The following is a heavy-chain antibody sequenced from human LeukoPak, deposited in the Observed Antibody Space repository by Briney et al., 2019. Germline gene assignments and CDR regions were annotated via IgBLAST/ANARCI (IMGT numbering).Heavy chain of an antibody. D-gene: IGHD3-16*02. J-gene: IGHJ1*01. Sequence: SETLSLTCAVSGGSISSSSYYWGWIRQPPGKGLEWIGSIYYSGSTYYNPSLKSRVTISVDTSKNQFSLKLSSVTAADTAVYYCASSYDYVWGSYRHGYFQHWGQGTLVTVSS. V-gene: IGHV4-39*01. CDR1: GGSISSSSYY. CDR3: ASSYDYVWGSYRHGYFQH. CDR2: IYYSGST.